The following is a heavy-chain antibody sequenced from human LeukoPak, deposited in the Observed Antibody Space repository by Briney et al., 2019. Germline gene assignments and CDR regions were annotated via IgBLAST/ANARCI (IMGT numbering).Heavy chain of an antibody. CDR3: AMLGYFDWKFDY. CDR2: IYYSGNT. D-gene: IGHD3-9*01. V-gene: IGHV4-39*01. Sequence: PSETLSLTCTVSGGSISSSSYYWGWIRHPPGKGLEWIGGIYYSGNTYYNPSLKSRVTISVDTSKNQFSLKLSSVTAADTAVYYCAMLGYFDWKFDYWGQGTLVTVSS. CDR1: GGSISSSSYY. J-gene: IGHJ4*02.